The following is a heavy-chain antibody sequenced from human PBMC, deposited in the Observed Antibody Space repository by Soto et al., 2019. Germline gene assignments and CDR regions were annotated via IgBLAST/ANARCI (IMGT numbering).Heavy chain of an antibody. J-gene: IGHJ4*02. CDR3: AGGRWRRSSVDY. Sequence: QVQLQQWGAGLLKPSETLSLTCAVYGGSFSGYYWSWIRQPPGKGLEWIGEINHSGSTNYNPSLKVRVTISVETSKNQCSLKLSSVTAADTAVYYCAGGRWRRSSVDYWGQGTLVTVSS. V-gene: IGHV4-34*01. CDR2: INHSGST. D-gene: IGHD5-12*01. CDR1: GGSFSGYY.